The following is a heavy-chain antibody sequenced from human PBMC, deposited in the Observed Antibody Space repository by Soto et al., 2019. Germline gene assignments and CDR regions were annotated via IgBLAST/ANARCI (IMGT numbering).Heavy chain of an antibody. CDR1: GYSINSDYY. CDR2: FYHGGTS. D-gene: IGHD1-1*01. V-gene: IGHV4-38-2*01. Sequence: PSETLSLTCPVSGYSINSDYYWGWIREPPGKGREWIGSFYHGGTSYYNPWLKSRGTRLGNTSKNQFSLQPTSVPAPDTAVSYSARPPGNLVYFFDFWGQGTLVTVSS. J-gene: IGHJ4*02. CDR3: ARPPGNLVYFFDF.